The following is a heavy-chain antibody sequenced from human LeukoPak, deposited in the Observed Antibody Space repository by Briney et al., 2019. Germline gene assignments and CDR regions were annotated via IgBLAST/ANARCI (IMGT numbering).Heavy chain of an antibody. Sequence: ALVKVSCKASGYTFISHGISWVRQAPGQGLEWVGWISAYNGNTKYAQKLQGRVTMTTDTSTTTAYMELRSLRSDDTAVYYCARGLFLEWLLSHDAFDIWGQGTMVTVSS. CDR3: ARGLFLEWLLSHDAFDI. CDR1: GYTFISHG. CDR2: ISAYNGNT. V-gene: IGHV1-18*01. J-gene: IGHJ3*02. D-gene: IGHD3-3*01.